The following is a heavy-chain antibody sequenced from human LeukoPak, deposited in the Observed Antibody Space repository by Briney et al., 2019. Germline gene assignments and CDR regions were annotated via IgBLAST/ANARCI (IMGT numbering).Heavy chain of an antibody. V-gene: IGHV3-21*01. CDR1: GFGFSSYT. CDR3: VSGSYEGGYYGMDV. Sequence: GESLRLSCAASGFGFSSYTMNWVRQAPGKGLEWVSSISGSISSKLYAESVKGRFTISRDNAKNSLYLQMNILRAEDTAVYYCVSGSYEGGYYGMDVWGQGTTVTVSS. D-gene: IGHD1-26*01. CDR2: ISGSISSK. J-gene: IGHJ6*02.